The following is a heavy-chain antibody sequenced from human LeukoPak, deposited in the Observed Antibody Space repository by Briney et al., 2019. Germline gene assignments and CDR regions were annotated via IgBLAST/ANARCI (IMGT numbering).Heavy chain of an antibody. CDR2: ISYDGSNK. CDR3: AKAGREYSIPPGWFDP. CDR1: GFTFSSYG. D-gene: IGHD6-6*01. Sequence: EPGGSLRLSCVASGFTFSSYGMPWVRQAPGKGLEWVAVISYDGSNKYYADSVKGRFTISRDNSKNTLYLQMNSLRADDTAVYYCAKAGREYSIPPGWFDPWGQGTLVTVSS. J-gene: IGHJ5*02. V-gene: IGHV3-30*18.